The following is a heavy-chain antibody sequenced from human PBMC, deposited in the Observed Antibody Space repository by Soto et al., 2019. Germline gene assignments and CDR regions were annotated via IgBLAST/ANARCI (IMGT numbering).Heavy chain of an antibody. D-gene: IGHD3-10*01. CDR2: ASYNGRDA. CDR1: GFTFRSYD. J-gene: IGHJ6*04. Sequence: QGQLVESGGGVVQPGRSLRLSCAASGFTFRSYDIHWVRQAPGKGLEWVAVASYNGRDAYYAESVKGRFTISRDNSKNTRYLQMNNLRAEDTAVYYCAKVRYWYFSDSGSYTYFYYGMAVWGKGTTVTVSS. V-gene: IGHV3-30*18. CDR3: AKVRYWYFSDSGSYTYFYYGMAV.